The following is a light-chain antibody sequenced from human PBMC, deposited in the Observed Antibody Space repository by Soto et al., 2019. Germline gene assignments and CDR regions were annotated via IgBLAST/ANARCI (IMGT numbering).Light chain of an antibody. V-gene: IGKV3-20*01. CDR3: HQYNHWLTWT. CDR2: GAS. J-gene: IGKJ1*01. Sequence: EIVLTQSPGTLSLSPGERATLSCRASQSVASSYLAWYQQKPGQAPRLLIYGASSRATGIPDRFSGSGSATDFTLTISRLEPEDFAVYYCHQYNHWLTWTFGQGTKVDIK. CDR1: QSVASSY.